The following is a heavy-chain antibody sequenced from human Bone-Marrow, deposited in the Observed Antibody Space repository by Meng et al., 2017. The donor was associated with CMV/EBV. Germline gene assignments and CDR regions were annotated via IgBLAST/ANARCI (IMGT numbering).Heavy chain of an antibody. J-gene: IGHJ4*02. V-gene: IGHV3-21*01. CDR2: ISSSSSYI. CDR3: ARIVGAADY. CDR1: GFTFSSYS. D-gene: IGHD1-26*01. Sequence: GESLKISCAASGFTFSSYSMNWVRQAPGKGLEWVSSISSSSSYIYYADSVKGRFTISRDNAKNSLYLQMNSLRAEDTAVYYCARIVGAADYWGQGTLVTVSS.